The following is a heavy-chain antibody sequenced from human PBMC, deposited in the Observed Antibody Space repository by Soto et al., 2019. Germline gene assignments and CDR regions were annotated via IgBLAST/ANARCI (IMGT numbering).Heavy chain of an antibody. Sequence: GGSLRLSCAASGFTVSSNYMSWVRQAPGKGLEWVSVIYSGGSTYYADSVKGRFTISRHNSKNTLYLQMNSLRAEDTAVYYCARDITMVRGVMDVWGKGTTVTVSS. CDR3: ARDITMVRGVMDV. V-gene: IGHV3-53*04. J-gene: IGHJ6*04. CDR1: GFTVSSNY. D-gene: IGHD3-10*01. CDR2: IYSGGST.